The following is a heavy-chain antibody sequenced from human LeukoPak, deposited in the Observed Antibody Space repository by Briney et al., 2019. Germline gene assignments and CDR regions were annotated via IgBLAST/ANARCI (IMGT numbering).Heavy chain of an antibody. V-gene: IGHV3-7*03. Sequence: PGGSLRLSCAASGFTFSSYWMRWVRQAPGKGLEWVANIKQDGSEKNYVDSVKGRFTISRDNAKNSLCLQMNSLRAEDTAVYYCASGLKLDYWGQGTLVTVSS. CDR3: ASGLKLDY. CDR1: GFTFSSYW. CDR2: IKQDGSEK. J-gene: IGHJ4*02.